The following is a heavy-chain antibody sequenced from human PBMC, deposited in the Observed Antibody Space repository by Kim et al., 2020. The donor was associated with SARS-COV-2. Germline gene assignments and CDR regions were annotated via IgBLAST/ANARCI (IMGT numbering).Heavy chain of an antibody. Sequence: ASVKVSCKASGYTFTSYYMHWVRQAPGQGLEWMGIINPSGGSTSYAQKFQGRVTMTRDTSTSTVYMELSSLRSEDTAVYYCARLSVVVATSPYYYGMDVWGQGTTVTVSS. D-gene: IGHD2-15*01. V-gene: IGHV1-46*01. CDR1: GYTFTSYY. CDR3: ARLSVVVATSPYYYGMDV. CDR2: INPSGGST. J-gene: IGHJ6*02.